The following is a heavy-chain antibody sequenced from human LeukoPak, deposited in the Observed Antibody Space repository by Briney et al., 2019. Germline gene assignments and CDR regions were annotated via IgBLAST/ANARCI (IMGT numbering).Heavy chain of an antibody. D-gene: IGHD3-3*01. CDR1: GFTFNNAW. CDR3: ASWAGNTQSDSWSGPFDY. V-gene: IGHV3-15*01. CDR2: INYKTNGGTA. Sequence: NPGGSLRLSCAASGFTFNNAWMSWVRQAPGKGLEWVGRINYKTNGGTADYAAPVKGRFTISRDNAKNSLYLQMSSLRVEDTAVYYCASWAGNTQSDSWSGPFDYWGQGTLVTVSS. J-gene: IGHJ4*02.